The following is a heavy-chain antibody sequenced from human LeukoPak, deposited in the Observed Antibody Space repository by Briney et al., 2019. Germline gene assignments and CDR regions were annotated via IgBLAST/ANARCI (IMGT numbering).Heavy chain of an antibody. Sequence: GASVKVSCKASGGTFSSYAISWVRQAPGQGLEWMGGIIPIFGTANYAQKFQGRVTITTDESTSTAYMELSSLRSEDTAVYYCARGTLRSYYDSSGIFDYWGQGTLVTVSS. CDR1: GGTFSSYA. D-gene: IGHD3-22*01. V-gene: IGHV1-69*05. J-gene: IGHJ4*02. CDR3: ARGTLRSYYDSSGIFDY. CDR2: IIPIFGTA.